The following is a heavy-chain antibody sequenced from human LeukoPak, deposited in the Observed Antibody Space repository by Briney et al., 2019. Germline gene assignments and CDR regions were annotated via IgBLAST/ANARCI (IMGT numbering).Heavy chain of an antibody. CDR2: IYYSGST. CDR3: ARYSYGTFDY. CDR1: GGSISSYY. J-gene: IGHJ4*02. Sequence: SETLFLTCTVSGGSISSYYWSWIRQPPGKGLEWIGYIYYSGSTNYNPSLKTRVTISVDTSKNQFSLKLSSVTAADTAVYYCARYSYGTFDYWGQGTLVTVSS. V-gene: IGHV4-59*01. D-gene: IGHD5-18*01.